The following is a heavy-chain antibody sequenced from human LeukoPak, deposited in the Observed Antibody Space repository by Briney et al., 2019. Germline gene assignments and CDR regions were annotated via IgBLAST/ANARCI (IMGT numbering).Heavy chain of an antibody. CDR2: ISGSGGST. CDR1: GFTFSSYA. D-gene: IGHD1-26*01. CDR3: ANPQYSGRYYFFDY. Sequence: GGSLRLSCAASGFTFSSYAMSWVRQAPGKGLEWVSAISGSGGSTYYADSVKGRFTISRDNSKNTLYLQMNSLRAEDTAVYYCANPQYSGRYYFFDYWGQGTLVTVSS. J-gene: IGHJ4*02. V-gene: IGHV3-23*01.